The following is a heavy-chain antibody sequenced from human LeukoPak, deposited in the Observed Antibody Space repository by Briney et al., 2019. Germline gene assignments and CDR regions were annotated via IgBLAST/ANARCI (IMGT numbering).Heavy chain of an antibody. J-gene: IGHJ6*02. CDR3: ARDLYYYDSSGYGNYYYGMDV. Sequence: PSETLSLTCTVSGGSISSYYWSWIRQPPGKGLEWIGYIYYSGSTNYNPSLKSRVTISVDTSKNQFSLKLSSVTAADTAVYYCARDLYYYDSSGYGNYYYGMDVWGQGTTVTVSS. CDR2: IYYSGST. D-gene: IGHD3-22*01. CDR1: GGSISSYY. V-gene: IGHV4-59*01.